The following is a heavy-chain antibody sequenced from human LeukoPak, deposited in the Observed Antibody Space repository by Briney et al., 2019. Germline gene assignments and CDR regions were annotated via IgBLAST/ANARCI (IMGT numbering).Heavy chain of an antibody. Sequence: GGSLRLSCAASGFTFSSYDMHWVRQAPGKGLEWVAVIAYDGNNKIYADSVKGRFTISRDNSKNTLYLQMNSLRAEDTAVYYCARAAAETGAFRDNWFDPWGQGTLVTVSS. J-gene: IGHJ5*02. CDR3: ARAAAETGAFRDNWFDP. V-gene: IGHV3-30-3*01. CDR1: GFTFSSYD. CDR2: IAYDGNNK. D-gene: IGHD6-19*01.